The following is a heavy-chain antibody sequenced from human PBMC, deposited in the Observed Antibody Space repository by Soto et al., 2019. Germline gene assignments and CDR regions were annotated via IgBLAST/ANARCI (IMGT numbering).Heavy chain of an antibody. CDR1: GGSIGPYY. CDR3: ARGPISDV. D-gene: IGHD3-3*02. V-gene: IGHV4-59*01. J-gene: IGHJ6*02. Sequence: QVQLQESGPGLVKPSETLSLTCTVSGGSIGPYYWSWIRQPPGKGLEWIGYIYYSGTTNYNSSLKSRVTISVDTSKNQFSLTLSSVTAADTAVYYCARGPISDVWGQGTTVTVSS. CDR2: IYYSGTT.